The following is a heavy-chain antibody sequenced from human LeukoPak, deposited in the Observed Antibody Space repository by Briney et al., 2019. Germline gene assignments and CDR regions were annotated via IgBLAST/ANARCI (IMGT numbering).Heavy chain of an antibody. J-gene: IGHJ4*02. CDR2: ITASGGST. V-gene: IGHV3-23*01. CDR1: GFTFNNYA. D-gene: IGHD1-1*01. Sequence: GGSLRLSCASSGFTFNNYAMTWVRQAPGKGLEWVSSITASGGSTYCADSVRGRFTISRDNSKNTLYLQMSSLRAEGTAVYYCARDYPTSGIITIFDYWGQGTLVTVSS. CDR3: ARDYPTSGIITIFDY.